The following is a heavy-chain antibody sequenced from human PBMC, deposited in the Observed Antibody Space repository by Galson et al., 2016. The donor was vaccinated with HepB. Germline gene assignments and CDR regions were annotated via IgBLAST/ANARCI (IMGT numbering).Heavy chain of an antibody. D-gene: IGHD7-27*01. V-gene: IGHV5-10-1*01. CDR2: TDPRDSYT. CDR1: GYKFTTYW. CDR3: ARLSNWGFDY. Sequence: QSGAEVKEPGESLRIPCKASGYKFTTYWITWVRQVPGKGLEWMGRTDPRDSYTNYSPAFQGHVTMSADKSITTAYLEWSSLKASDTAMYYCARLSNWGFDYWGLGTLVTVSS. J-gene: IGHJ4*02.